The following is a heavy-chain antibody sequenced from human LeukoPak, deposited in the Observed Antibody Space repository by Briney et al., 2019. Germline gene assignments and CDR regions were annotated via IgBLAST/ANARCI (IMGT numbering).Heavy chain of an antibody. CDR1: GFTFSSYE. V-gene: IGHV3-48*03. CDR2: ISSSGSTI. D-gene: IGHD3-22*01. CDR3: ARDSYGTSGYQGWFDP. J-gene: IGHJ5*02. Sequence: GGPLRLSCEPPGFTFSSYEMNWVGQAPGKGLEWVSSISSSGSTIYYADSVKGRFTISRDNAKNSLYLQMNSLRAEDTAVYYCARDSYGTSGYQGWFDPWGQGTLVTVSS.